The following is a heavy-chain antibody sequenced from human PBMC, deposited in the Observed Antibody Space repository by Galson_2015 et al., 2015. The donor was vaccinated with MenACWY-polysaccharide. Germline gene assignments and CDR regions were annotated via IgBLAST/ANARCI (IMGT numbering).Heavy chain of an antibody. CDR1: GFTFSSNA. Sequence: SLRLSCAASGFTFSSNAMHWVRQAPGKGLEWVAVISYDGDNKYYTDSVKGRFTISRDNLKDTLFSQMNSLRAEDTAVYYCARGDEDYWGQGTLVTVSS. CDR3: ARGDEDY. CDR2: ISYDGDNK. V-gene: IGHV3-30-3*01. J-gene: IGHJ4*02.